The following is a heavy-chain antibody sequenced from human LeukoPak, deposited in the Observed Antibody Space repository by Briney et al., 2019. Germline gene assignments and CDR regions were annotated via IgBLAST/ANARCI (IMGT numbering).Heavy chain of an antibody. J-gene: IGHJ4*02. CDR1: GGSISSYS. CDR2: IYSSGST. V-gene: IGHV4-4*07. D-gene: IGHD6-19*01. CDR3: ARDERGSGWSFDN. Sequence: PETLSLTCTVSGGSISSYSWSWIRQPAGKGLEWIGRIYSSGSTNYNPSLKSRVTMSVDTSKNQFSLKLSSVTAADTAVYYCARDERGSGWSFDNWGQGTLVTVSS.